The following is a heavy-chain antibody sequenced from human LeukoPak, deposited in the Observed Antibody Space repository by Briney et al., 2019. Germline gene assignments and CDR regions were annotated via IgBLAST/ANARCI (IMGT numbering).Heavy chain of an antibody. J-gene: IGHJ4*02. CDR2: INVDGSGA. CDR1: GVTFSSYG. V-gene: IGHV3-74*01. CDR3: ARATRIYSSCWYYSFDY. Sequence: GGSLRLSCAASGVTFSSYGMHCVRQAPGKGLVWVSHINVDGSGATYADSVKGRFTISRDNAKNTLYLHMNSLRAEDTAVYYCARATRIYSSCWYYSFDYWGQGTLVTVSS. D-gene: IGHD6-19*01.